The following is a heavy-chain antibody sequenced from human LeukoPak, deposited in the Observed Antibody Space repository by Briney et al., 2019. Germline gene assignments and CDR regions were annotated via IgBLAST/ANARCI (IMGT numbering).Heavy chain of an antibody. CDR1: GDSVSSNSAA. CDR2: IFFRSKWYN. CDR3: TRGNYNALDY. Sequence: SQTLSLTCGISGDSVSSNSAAWNWIRQSPSRGLEWLGRIFFRSKWYNDYAVSVQGRVSINPDTSKNQFSLRLNSVTPEDTAIYYCTRGNYNALDYWGQGTLVTVSS. J-gene: IGHJ4*02. D-gene: IGHD1-14*01. V-gene: IGHV6-1*01.